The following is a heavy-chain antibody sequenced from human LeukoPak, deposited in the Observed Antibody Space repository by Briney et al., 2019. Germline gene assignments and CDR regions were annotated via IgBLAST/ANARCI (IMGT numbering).Heavy chain of an antibody. CDR2: IYYSGTT. D-gene: IGHD3-10*01. V-gene: IGHV4-39*01. CDR3: ARQVRHGFDV. CDR1: GGSIPPSSATYA. J-gene: IGHJ3*01. Sequence: SETLSLTCSVSGGSIPPSSATYAWAWVRQPPGKGLEWIGSIYYSGTTYYNPSLKSRVTISLDTSKNEFSLKLSPVTPGDTSVYYCARQVRHGFDVWGQGTMVVGSS.